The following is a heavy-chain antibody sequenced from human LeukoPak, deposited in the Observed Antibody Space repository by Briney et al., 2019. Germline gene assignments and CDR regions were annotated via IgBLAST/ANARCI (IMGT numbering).Heavy chain of an antibody. CDR1: GYTFTSYG. CDR3: ARDAGYCSGGSCYYYYYYMDV. D-gene: IGHD2-15*01. Sequence: ASVKVSCKASGYTFTSYGISWVRQAPGQGLEWMGRIIPIFGTANYAQKFQGRVTITTDESTSTAYMELSSLRSEDTAVYYCARDAGYCSGGSCYYYYYYMDVWGKGTTVTVSS. CDR2: IIPIFGTA. J-gene: IGHJ6*03. V-gene: IGHV1-69*05.